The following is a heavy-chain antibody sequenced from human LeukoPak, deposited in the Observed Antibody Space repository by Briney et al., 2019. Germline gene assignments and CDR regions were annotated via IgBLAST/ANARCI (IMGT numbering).Heavy chain of an antibody. CDR3: ARGGSWLWFGELNFDY. Sequence: SETLSLTCAVYGGSFSGYYWSWIRQPPGKGLEWIGETNHSGSTNYNPSLKSRVTISVDTSKNQFSLKLSSVTAADTAVYYCARGGSWLWFGELNFDYWGQGTLVTVSS. CDR2: TNHSGST. V-gene: IGHV4-34*01. D-gene: IGHD3-10*01. J-gene: IGHJ4*02. CDR1: GGSFSGYY.